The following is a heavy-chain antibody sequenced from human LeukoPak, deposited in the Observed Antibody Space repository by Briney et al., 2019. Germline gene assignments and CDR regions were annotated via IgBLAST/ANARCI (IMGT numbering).Heavy chain of an antibody. Sequence: GGSLRLSCAASGVTFSSFAMHWVRQAPGKGLEWVAVISYHGGDTYYADSVKGRFTISRDNSKNTLYLQLNSPGAEDTAVYYCAAQPCSVGRCYLDYWGQGTLVTVSS. CDR1: GVTFSSFA. CDR2: ISYHGGDT. V-gene: IGHV3-30*04. J-gene: IGHJ4*02. D-gene: IGHD2-15*01. CDR3: AAQPCSVGRCYLDY.